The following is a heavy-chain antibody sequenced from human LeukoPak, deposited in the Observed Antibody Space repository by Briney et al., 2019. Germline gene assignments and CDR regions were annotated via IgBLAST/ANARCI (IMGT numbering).Heavy chain of an antibody. CDR2: INPDGSGK. V-gene: IGHV3-7*01. CDR1: GFTLSTYW. D-gene: IGHD1-1*01. CDR3: ARGGTFVSDY. J-gene: IGHJ4*02. Sequence: GGSLRLSCEASGFTLSTYWMNWVRQVPGKGLDWVANINPDGSGKRYVDSVKGRFTIARDNADNSLSLQMNSLRAEDTAVYYCARGGTFVSDYWGQGTLVTVSS.